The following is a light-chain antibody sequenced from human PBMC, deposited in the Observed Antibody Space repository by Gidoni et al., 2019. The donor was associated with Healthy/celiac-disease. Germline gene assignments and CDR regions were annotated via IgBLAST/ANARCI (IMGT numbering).Light chain of an antibody. V-gene: IGLV2-23*02. CDR3: CSYAGSSTWV. J-gene: IGLJ3*02. CDR2: EVS. Sequence: QSALTPPASVSGSPAQSITIPCTGTSSDVGSYHLVSWYQHHPGKAPKLMIYEVSKRPSGVSNRFSGSKSGNTASLTISGLQAEDEADYYCCSYAGSSTWVFGGGTKLTVL. CDR1: SSDVGSYHL.